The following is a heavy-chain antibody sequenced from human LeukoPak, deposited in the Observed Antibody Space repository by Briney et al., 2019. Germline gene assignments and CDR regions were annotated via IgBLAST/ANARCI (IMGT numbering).Heavy chain of an antibody. J-gene: IGHJ5*02. CDR3: AKEVAYYYDSSGYPP. D-gene: IGHD3-22*01. CDR2: IRYDGSNK. V-gene: IGHV3-30*02. CDR1: GFTFITYG. Sequence: GGSLRLSCAASGFTFITYGMHWVRQAPGRGLEWVAFIRYDGSNKYYADSVKGRFTISRDNSKNTLYLQMNSLRAEDTAVYYCAKEVAYYYDSSGYPPWGQGTLVTVSS.